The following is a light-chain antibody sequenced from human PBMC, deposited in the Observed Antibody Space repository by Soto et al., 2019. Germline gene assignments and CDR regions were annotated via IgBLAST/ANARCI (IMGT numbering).Light chain of an antibody. CDR1: QSLLHRNGYNY. CDR2: LGS. J-gene: IGKJ2*01. V-gene: IGKV2-28*01. CDR3: MQALQTPPYT. Sequence: DIVMTQSPLSLPVTPGEPSSISCRSSQSLLHRNGYNYLDWYLQKPGQSPQLLIYLGSNRASGVPDRFSGSGSGTDFTLKISRVEAEDVGVYYCMQALQTPPYTFGHGTKLEIK.